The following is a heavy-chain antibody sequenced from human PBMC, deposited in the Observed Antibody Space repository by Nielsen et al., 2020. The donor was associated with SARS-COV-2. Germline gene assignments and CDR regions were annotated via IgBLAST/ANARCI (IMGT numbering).Heavy chain of an antibody. CDR2: IDPSDSYT. J-gene: IGHJ4*02. V-gene: IGHV5-10-1*04. D-gene: IGHD2-21*01. CDR1: GYSFTSYW. CDR3: ARKGGVVEWNYFDY. Sequence: GESLKISCKGSGYSFTSYWISWVRQMPGKGLEWMGRIDPSDSYTNYSPSFQGQVTISADKSISTAYLQWSSLKASDTAMYYCARKGGVVEWNYFDYWGQGTLVTVSS.